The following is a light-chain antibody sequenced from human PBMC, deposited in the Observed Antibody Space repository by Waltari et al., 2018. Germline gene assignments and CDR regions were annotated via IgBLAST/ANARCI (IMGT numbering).Light chain of an antibody. V-gene: IGKV4-1*01. J-gene: IGKJ1*01. CDR2: WAS. CDR1: QSVLFSSNNKNY. CDR3: QQYYTTPRT. Sequence: DIVMTQSPDSLAVSLGERATINCKSSQSVLFSSNNKNYLAWYQQKPGQPPKLHIYWASTREPGVPDRFSGSGSGTDFTLTINSLQAEDVAVYYCQQYYTTPRTFGQGTKVEIK.